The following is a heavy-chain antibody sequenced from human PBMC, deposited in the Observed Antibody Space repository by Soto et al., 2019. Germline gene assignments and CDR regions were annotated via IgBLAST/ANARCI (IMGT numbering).Heavy chain of an antibody. D-gene: IGHD2-8*01. J-gene: IGHJ6*02. CDR1: GYTFTRYG. V-gene: IGHV1-18*01. CDR2: ISGYNGDT. Sequence: QGQLVQSGAEVKKPGASVKVSCKASGYTFTRYGISWVRQAPGQGLEWMGWISGYNGDTKYAQKVQGRVTMTIDTSTTTAFMELRSLTSDDTAVYYCAKNGQPPYYYYGLDVWGQGTTVTVSS. CDR3: AKNGQPPYYYYGLDV.